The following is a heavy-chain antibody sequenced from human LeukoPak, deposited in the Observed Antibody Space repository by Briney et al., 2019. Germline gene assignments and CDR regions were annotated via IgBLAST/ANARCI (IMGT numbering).Heavy chain of an antibody. CDR2: INPNSGGT. J-gene: IGHJ4*02. Sequence: GSSVKVSCKASGGTFSSYAISWVRQAPGQGLEWMGWINPNSGGTNYAQKFQGWVTMTRDTSISTAYMELSRLRSDDTAVYYCARGPAAGYPGEPFDYWGQGTLVTVSS. CDR3: ARGPAAGYPGEPFDY. CDR1: GGTFSSYA. V-gene: IGHV1-2*04. D-gene: IGHD6-13*01.